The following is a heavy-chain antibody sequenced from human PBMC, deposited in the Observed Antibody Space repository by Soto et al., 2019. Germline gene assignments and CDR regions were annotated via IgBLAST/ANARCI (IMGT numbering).Heavy chain of an antibody. D-gene: IGHD3-9*01. CDR3: ARVAYTFGWFYDY. J-gene: IGHJ4*01. Sequence: PGGSMTLASAASGFTSSNNWMRWVRQPAGKGVQWVVNIKQDGSEKYYMDSVRGRFTVSRDNAKNALYLQMNSLRAEDTAVYFCARVAYTFGWFYDYWGQGSLVTVSS. CDR2: IKQDGSEK. V-gene: IGHV3-7*01. CDR1: GFTSSNNW.